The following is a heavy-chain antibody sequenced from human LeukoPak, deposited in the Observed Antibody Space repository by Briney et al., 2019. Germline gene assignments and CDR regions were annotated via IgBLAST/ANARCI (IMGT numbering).Heavy chain of an antibody. CDR1: GFTFSSYD. V-gene: IGHV3-48*03. J-gene: IGHJ3*01. CDR2: ISSGGRTI. D-gene: IGHD4/OR15-4a*01. Sequence: PEGSQRLSCAASGFTFSSYDMNWVRQAPGKGLEWVSYISSGGRTIHYADSVKGRFTISRDSAKTSLYLQMNSLRAEDTAVYYCARDGAGPDAFDVWGQGTMVTVSS. CDR3: ARDGAGPDAFDV.